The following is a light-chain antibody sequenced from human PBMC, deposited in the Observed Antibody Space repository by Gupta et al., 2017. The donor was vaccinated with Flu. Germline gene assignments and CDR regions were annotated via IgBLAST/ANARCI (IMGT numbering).Light chain of an antibody. CDR3: CSFGGINKSVV. J-gene: IGLJ2*01. V-gene: IGLV2-8*01. Sequence: QSALTQPPSASGSPGQSVTISCTGTSSDIGAYNYVSWYQQHPGKAPKLIIYEVTKRPSGVSDRFSGSKSGNTASLTVSGLQAEDEADYYCCSFGGINKSVVFGGGTKLTVL. CDR2: EVT. CDR1: SSDIGAYNY.